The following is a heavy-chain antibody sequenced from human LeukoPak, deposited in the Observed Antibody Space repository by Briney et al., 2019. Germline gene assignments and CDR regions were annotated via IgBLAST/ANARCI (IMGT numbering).Heavy chain of an antibody. J-gene: IGHJ4*02. Sequence: GGSPRLSCAASGFTFSSYSMNWVRQAPGKGLEWVSSISSSSSYIYYADSVKGRFTISRDNAKNSLYLQVNSLRAEDTAVYYCAGGAVANYYFDYWGQGTLVTVSS. CDR1: GFTFSSYS. D-gene: IGHD6-19*01. CDR3: AGGAVANYYFDY. CDR2: ISSSSSYI. V-gene: IGHV3-21*01.